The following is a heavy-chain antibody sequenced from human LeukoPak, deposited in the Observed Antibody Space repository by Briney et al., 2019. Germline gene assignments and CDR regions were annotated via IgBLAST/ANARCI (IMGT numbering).Heavy chain of an antibody. J-gene: IGHJ4*02. Sequence: PSETLSLTCGVYGGPFSGYYWSWIRQPPGKGLEWIGEINHSGSTNYNPSLKSRVTISVDTSKNQFSLKLSSVTAADTAVYYCARATIYGDYEGYWGKGTLVTVSS. CDR2: INHSGST. D-gene: IGHD4-17*01. V-gene: IGHV4-34*01. CDR1: GGPFSGYY. CDR3: ARATIYGDYEGY.